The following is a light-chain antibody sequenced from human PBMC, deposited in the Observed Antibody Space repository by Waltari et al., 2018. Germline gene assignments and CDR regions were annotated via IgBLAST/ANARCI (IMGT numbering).Light chain of an antibody. CDR1: RSNIGPNT. CDR3: ATWDDSLNGVV. V-gene: IGLV1-44*01. J-gene: IGLJ2*01. Sequence: QSVLTQPPSASGTPGQGVTISCSGSRSNIGPNTVNWYPQLPGTAPKVLIYSNNQRPSGVPDRFSGSKSGTSASLAVSGLQSEDEGDYYCATWDDSLNGVVFGGGTKLTVL. CDR2: SNN.